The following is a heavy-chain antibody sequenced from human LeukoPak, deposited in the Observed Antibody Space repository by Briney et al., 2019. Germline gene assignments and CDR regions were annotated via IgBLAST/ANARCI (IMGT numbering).Heavy chain of an antibody. CDR1: GFTFSNSA. CDR2: IGGHVHST. V-gene: IGHV3-23*01. Sequence: PGGSLRLSCAASGFTFSNSAMSWVRQAPGTGLEWVSSIGGHVHSTYYADSVIGRFTISRDDSKNTLYLQMNSLRANDTAIYYCANHRTPDRYHWNYFDYWGQGTLVTVSS. CDR3: ANHRTPDRYHWNYFDY. D-gene: IGHD1-20*01. J-gene: IGHJ4*02.